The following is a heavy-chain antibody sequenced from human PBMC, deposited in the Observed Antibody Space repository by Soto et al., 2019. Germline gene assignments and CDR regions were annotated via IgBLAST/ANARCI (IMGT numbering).Heavy chain of an antibody. CDR1: GYSISSGYY. J-gene: IGHJ4*02. CDR2: IYHSGST. V-gene: IGHV4-38-2*02. Sequence: SETLSLTCAVSGYSISSGYYWGWIRQPPGKGLEWIGSIYHSGSTYYNPSLKRRVTISVDTSKNQFSMKLSSVTAADTAVYYCAREVRHSSWSVDYWGQGTLVTVSS. CDR3: AREVRHSSWSVDY. D-gene: IGHD6-6*01.